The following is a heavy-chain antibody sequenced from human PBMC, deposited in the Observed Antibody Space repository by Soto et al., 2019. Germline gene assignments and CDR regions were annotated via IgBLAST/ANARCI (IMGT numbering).Heavy chain of an antibody. CDR3: ARDRRITIFGVVMNPQWFDP. CDR1: GYTFTSYG. J-gene: IGHJ5*02. D-gene: IGHD3-3*01. CDR2: ISAYNGNT. Sequence: ASVKVACKASGYTFTSYGISWLLQAPVQGLEWMGWISAYNGNTNYAQKLQGRVTMTTDTSTSTAYMELRSLRSDDTAVYYCARDRRITIFGVVMNPQWFDPWGQGTQVTVSS. V-gene: IGHV1-18*01.